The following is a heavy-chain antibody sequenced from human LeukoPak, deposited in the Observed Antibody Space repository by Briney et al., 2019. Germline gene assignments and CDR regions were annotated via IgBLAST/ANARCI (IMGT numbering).Heavy chain of an antibody. Sequence: GGSLRLSCAASGFTLSTYSMNWVRQAPGKGLEWVSYISTSSSYIYYADSVKGRFTVSRDNAKNSLYLQMNSLRAEDTAVYYCAGGGGDYVYFDYWGQGTLVSVSS. CDR3: AGGGGDYVYFDY. J-gene: IGHJ4*02. CDR2: ISTSSSYI. CDR1: GFTLSTYS. V-gene: IGHV3-21*01. D-gene: IGHD4-17*01.